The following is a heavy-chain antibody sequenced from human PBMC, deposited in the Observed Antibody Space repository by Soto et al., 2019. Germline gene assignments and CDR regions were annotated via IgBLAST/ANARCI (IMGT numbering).Heavy chain of an antibody. V-gene: IGHV3-15*01. Sequence: LRLSCAASEFTFANAWISWVRQAPGKGLEWVGRIKSKADGGTTDYAAPVKGRFTISRDESQNTLYLQMNSLETEDTAAYYCTSLYYGHWGQGTLVTVSS. CDR2: IKSKADGGTT. J-gene: IGHJ4*02. CDR1: EFTFANAW. CDR3: TSLYYGH. D-gene: IGHD4-17*01.